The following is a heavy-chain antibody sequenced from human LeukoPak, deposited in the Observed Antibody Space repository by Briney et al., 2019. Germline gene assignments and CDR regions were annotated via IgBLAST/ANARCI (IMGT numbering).Heavy chain of an antibody. CDR3: ARVDPPHGDPPNYYYYGMDV. CDR2: VSSSGSTI. D-gene: IGHD4-17*01. J-gene: IGHJ6*02. Sequence: PGGSLRLSCAASGFTFSDYYMSWIRQAPGKGLEWVSYVSSSGSTIYYADSVKGRFTISRDNAKNSLYLQMNSLRAEDTAVYYCARVDPPHGDPPNYYYYGMDVWGQGTTVTVSS. V-gene: IGHV3-11*01. CDR1: GFTFSDYY.